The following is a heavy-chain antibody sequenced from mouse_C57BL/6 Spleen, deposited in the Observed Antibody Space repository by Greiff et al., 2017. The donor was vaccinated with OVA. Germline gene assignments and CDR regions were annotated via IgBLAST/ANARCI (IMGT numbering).Heavy chain of an antibody. J-gene: IGHJ3*01. Sequence: EVQLQQSGAELVKPGASVKLSCTASGFNIKDYYMHWVKQRTEQGLEWIGRIDPEDGETKYAPKFPGQATITADTSSNTAYLQLSSLTSEDTAVYYCSRSFCDYLFAYWGQGTLVTVSA. D-gene: IGHD2-4*01. CDR1: GFNIKDYY. V-gene: IGHV14-2*01. CDR2: IDPEDGET. CDR3: SRSFCDYLFAY.